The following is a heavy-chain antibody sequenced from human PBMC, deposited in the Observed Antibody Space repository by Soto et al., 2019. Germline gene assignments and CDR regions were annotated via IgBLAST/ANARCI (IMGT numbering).Heavy chain of an antibody. CDR1: GFSIGSHDW. D-gene: IGHD5-18*01. Sequence: QVQLQESGPGLVKPSGTLSLTCAVSGFSIGSHDWWTWVRQPPGKGLEWIGESHQSGNTNYNSSLESRVTISLDKSKNHFSLQLSSVTVADTAVYYCATRDTGRVYWGQGTLVTVSS. J-gene: IGHJ4*02. CDR2: SHQSGNT. V-gene: IGHV4-4*02. CDR3: ATRDTGRVY.